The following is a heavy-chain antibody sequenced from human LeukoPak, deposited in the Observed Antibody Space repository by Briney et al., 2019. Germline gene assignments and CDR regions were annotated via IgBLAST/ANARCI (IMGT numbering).Heavy chain of an antibody. CDR1: GGSISSYY. CDR2: IYTSGSS. J-gene: IGHJ4*02. V-gene: IGHV4-4*09. CDR3: AGSEYSSSWYYFDY. Sequence: SETLSLTCTVSGGSISSYYWSWIRQPPGKGLEWIGYIYTSGSSNYIPSLKSRVTISVDTSKNQFSLKLSSVTAADTAVYYCAGSEYSSSWYYFDYWGQGTLVTVSS. D-gene: IGHD6-13*01.